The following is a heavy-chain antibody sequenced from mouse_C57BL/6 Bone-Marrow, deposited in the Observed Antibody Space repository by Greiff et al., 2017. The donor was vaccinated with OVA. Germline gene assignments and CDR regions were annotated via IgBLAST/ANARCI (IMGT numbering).Heavy chain of an antibody. CDR2: IDPSDSET. D-gene: IGHD4-1*01. Sequence: QVQLQQPGAELVRPGSSVKLSCKASGYTFTSYWMHWVKQRPIQGLEWIGNIDPSDSETHYNQKFKDKATLTVDKSSSTAYMQLSSLTSEDSAVYYSARERDWDYAMDYWGQGTSVTVSS. CDR1: GYTFTSYW. CDR3: ARERDWDYAMDY. V-gene: IGHV1-52*01. J-gene: IGHJ4*01.